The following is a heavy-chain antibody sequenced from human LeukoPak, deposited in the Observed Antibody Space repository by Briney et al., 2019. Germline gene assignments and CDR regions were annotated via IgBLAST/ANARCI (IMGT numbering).Heavy chain of an antibody. CDR1: GYSISSGYY. CDR2: IYHSGST. Sequence: SGTLSLTCSFSGYSISSGYYWGWIRQPPGQGLEWIGNIYHSGSTYYNPSLKSRVTISVDTSKNQFSLKLSSVTAADTAVYYCAGDFWSGYYFRDWGQGTLVTVSS. J-gene: IGHJ4*02. CDR3: AGDFWSGYYFRD. V-gene: IGHV4-38-2*02. D-gene: IGHD3-3*01.